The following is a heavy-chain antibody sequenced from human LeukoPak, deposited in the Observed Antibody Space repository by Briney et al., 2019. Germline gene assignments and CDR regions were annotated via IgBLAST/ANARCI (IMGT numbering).Heavy chain of an antibody. CDR2: IYHSGST. D-gene: IGHD4-17*01. CDR1: GFTFSNYG. J-gene: IGHJ4*02. CDR3: ARCLNDYGVQYYFDY. V-gene: IGHV4-4*02. Sequence: GSLRLSCAASGFTFSNYGMSWVRQAPGKGLEWIGEIYHSGSTNYNPSLKSRVTISVDKSKNQFSLKLSSVTAADTAVYYCARCLNDYGVQYYFDYWGQGTLVTVSS.